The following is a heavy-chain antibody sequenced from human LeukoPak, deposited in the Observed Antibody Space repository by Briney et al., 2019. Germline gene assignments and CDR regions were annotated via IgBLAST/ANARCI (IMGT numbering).Heavy chain of an antibody. CDR2: IYYSGST. Sequence: PSETLSLTCTVSGGSVSSGSYYWSWIRQPPGKGLEWIGYIYYSGSTNYNPSLKSRVTISVDRSKNQFSLKLSSVTAADTAVYYCARATYYYGSGSYGGFSYWGQGTLVTVSS. J-gene: IGHJ4*02. D-gene: IGHD3-10*01. V-gene: IGHV4-61*01. CDR3: ARATYYYGSGSYGGFSY. CDR1: GGSVSSGSYY.